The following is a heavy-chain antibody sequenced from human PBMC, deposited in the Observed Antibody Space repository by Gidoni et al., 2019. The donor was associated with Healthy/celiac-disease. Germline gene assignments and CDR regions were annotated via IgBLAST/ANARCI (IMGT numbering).Heavy chain of an antibody. CDR2: INAGNGNT. CDR3: ARAPRIFGGSNWFDP. CDR1: GYTFTSYA. J-gene: IGHJ5*02. Sequence: QVQLVQSGAEVKKPGASVKVSRKASGYTFTSYAMHWVRQAPGQRLEWMGWINAGNGNTKYSQKFQGRVTITRDTSASTAYMELSSLRSEDTAVYYCARAPRIFGGSNWFDPWGQGTLVTVSS. V-gene: IGHV1-3*01. D-gene: IGHD3-3*01.